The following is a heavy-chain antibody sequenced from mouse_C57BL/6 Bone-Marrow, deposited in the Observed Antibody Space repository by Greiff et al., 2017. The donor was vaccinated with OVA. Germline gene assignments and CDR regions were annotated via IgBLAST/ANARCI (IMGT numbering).Heavy chain of an antibody. CDR1: GFNIKNTY. D-gene: IGHD1-1*01. Sequence: DVQLVESVAELVRPGASVKLSCTASGFNIKNTYMHWVKQRPEQGLEWIGRIDPANDNTKYAPKFQGKATMTADTSSNTAYLQLSSLSSDDTAVYCCARGNFGSSFYAMDYWGQGTSVTVSS. V-gene: IGHV14-3*01. CDR3: ARGNFGSSFYAMDY. J-gene: IGHJ4*01. CDR2: IDPANDNT.